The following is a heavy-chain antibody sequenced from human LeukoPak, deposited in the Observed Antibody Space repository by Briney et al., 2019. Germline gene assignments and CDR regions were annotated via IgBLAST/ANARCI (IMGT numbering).Heavy chain of an antibody. CDR3: ARGTRGYCSSTSCYADAFDI. J-gene: IGHJ3*02. D-gene: IGHD2-2*01. V-gene: IGHV1-46*01. Sequence: ASVKVSCKASGYTFTTYYMHWVRQAPGQGLEWMGIINPSGGSTSYAQKFQGRVTMTRDMSTSTVYMELSGLRSEDTAVYYCARGTRGYCSSTSCYADAFDIWGQGTMVTVSS. CDR2: INPSGGST. CDR1: GYTFTTYY.